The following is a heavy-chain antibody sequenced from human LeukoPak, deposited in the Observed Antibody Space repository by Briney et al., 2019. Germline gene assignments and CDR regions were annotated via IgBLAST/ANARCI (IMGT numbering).Heavy chain of an antibody. CDR3: AREARYFDWLLLNWFDP. CDR2: INHSGST. CDR1: GGSFSGYY. V-gene: IGHV4-34*01. D-gene: IGHD3-9*01. J-gene: IGHJ5*02. Sequence: SETMSLTCAVYGGSFSGYYWSCIRQPPGKGLEWIGEINHSGSTNYNPSLKSRVTISVDTSKNQFSLKLSSVTAADTAVYYCAREARYFDWLLLNWFDPWGQGTLVTVSS.